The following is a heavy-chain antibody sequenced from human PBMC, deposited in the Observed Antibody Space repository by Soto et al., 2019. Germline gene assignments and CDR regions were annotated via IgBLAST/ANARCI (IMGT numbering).Heavy chain of an antibody. D-gene: IGHD6-19*01. J-gene: IGHJ6*03. CDR3: ATVAGTYYYYYMDV. V-gene: IGHV4-34*01. Sequence: SETLSLTCAVYGWSFSGYYWSWIRQPPGKGMERIVEINHSGSTNYNPSLKSRVTISVDTSKNQFSLKLSSVTAADTAVYYCATVAGTYYYYYMDVWGKGTTVTVSS. CDR2: INHSGST. CDR1: GWSFSGYY.